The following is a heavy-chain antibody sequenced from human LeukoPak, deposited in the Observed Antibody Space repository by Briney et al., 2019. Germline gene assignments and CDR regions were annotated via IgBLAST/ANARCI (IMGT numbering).Heavy chain of an antibody. D-gene: IGHD2-21*01. Sequence: SETLSLTCTVSDGSISSYYWNWIRQPPGKGLEWIGFIYDSGSTNYNPSLYSRLTISVDRSKNQFSLKLSSVTAADTAVYYCARDSSGDGWFDPWGQGTLVTVSS. CDR2: IYDSGST. CDR1: DGSISSYY. V-gene: IGHV4-59*12. J-gene: IGHJ5*02. CDR3: ARDSSGDGWFDP.